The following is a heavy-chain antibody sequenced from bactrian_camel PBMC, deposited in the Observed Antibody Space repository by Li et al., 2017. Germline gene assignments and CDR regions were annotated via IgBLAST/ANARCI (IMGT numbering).Heavy chain of an antibody. Sequence: HVQLVESGGGSVQAGGSLTLSCDASGVTYKGMCMGWFRQAPGQAREGVAAINTDNDMTYYLDSVKGRFTISQDNGKKTVFLQMNSLKPDDTATYTCAADSSFCLPRTALWDYEYNYWGQGTQVTVS. CDR3: AADSSFCLPRTALWDYEYNY. V-gene: IGHV3S1*01. CDR2: INTDNDMT. J-gene: IGHJ4*01. CDR1: GVTYKGMC.